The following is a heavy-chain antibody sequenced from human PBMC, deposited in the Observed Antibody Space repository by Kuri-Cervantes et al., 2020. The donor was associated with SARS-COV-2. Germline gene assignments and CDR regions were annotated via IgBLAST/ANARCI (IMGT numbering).Heavy chain of an antibody. Sequence: SQTLSLTCAVSGYSINSGYYWGWIRQPPGKGLEWISSIYHSGSTNYNPSLKSRVTISVDTSKNQFYLKLSSVTAADTAVYYCARGRSITIFGVVIEKYGMDVWGQGTTVTVSS. CDR2: IYHSGST. D-gene: IGHD3-3*01. J-gene: IGHJ6*02. CDR3: ARGRSITIFGVVIEKYGMDV. V-gene: IGHV4-38-2*01. CDR1: GYSINSGYY.